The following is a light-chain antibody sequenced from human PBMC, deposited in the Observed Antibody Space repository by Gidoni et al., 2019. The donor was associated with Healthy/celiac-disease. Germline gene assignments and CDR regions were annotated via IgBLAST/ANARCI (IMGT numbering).Light chain of an antibody. Sequence: AIQMTQSPSSLSASVGDGITITCRASQGIRNALGWYQQKPGKAHKLLIYAASSLQSGVPSRFSGSGSGTDFTLTISSLQPEDFATYYCLQDYNYPWTFGQGTKVEIK. CDR3: LQDYNYPWT. V-gene: IGKV1-6*01. J-gene: IGKJ1*01. CDR1: QGIRNA. CDR2: AAS.